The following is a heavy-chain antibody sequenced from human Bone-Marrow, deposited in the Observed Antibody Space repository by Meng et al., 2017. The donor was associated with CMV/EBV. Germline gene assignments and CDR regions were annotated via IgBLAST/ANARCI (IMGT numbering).Heavy chain of an antibody. J-gene: IGHJ4*02. D-gene: IGHD3-16*01. CDR2: INPSGGST. CDR3: ARDHYGATDY. CDR1: GYTFTSYY. V-gene: IGHV1-46*01. Sequence: ASVKVSCKASGYTFTSYYMHWVRQAPGQGLEWMGIINPSGGSTSYAQKFQGRVTMTRNTSTSTVYMELSSQRSEDTAVYYCARDHYGATDYWGQGTLVTVSS.